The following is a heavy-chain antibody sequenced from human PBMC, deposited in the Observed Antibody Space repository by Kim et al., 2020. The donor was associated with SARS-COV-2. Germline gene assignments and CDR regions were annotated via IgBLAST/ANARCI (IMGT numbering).Heavy chain of an antibody. CDR3: ARVPDYEPLDAFDI. CDR2: IYYSGST. CDR1: GGSISSYY. D-gene: IGHD4-17*01. V-gene: IGHV4-59*13. Sequence: SETLSLTCTVSGGSISSYYWSWIRQPPGKGLEWIGYIYYSGSTNYNPSLKSRVTISVDTSKNQFSLKLSSVTAADTAVYYCARVPDYEPLDAFDIWGQGTMVTVSS. J-gene: IGHJ3*02.